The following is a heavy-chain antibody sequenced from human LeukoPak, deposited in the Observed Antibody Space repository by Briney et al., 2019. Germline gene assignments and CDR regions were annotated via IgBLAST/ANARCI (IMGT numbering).Heavy chain of an antibody. V-gene: IGHV1-2*02. CDR2: INPNSGGT. CDR3: ARVRIGQQLDKYYYYAMDV. CDR1: GYTFTDYY. D-gene: IGHD6-13*01. Sequence: ASVKVSCKASGYTFTDYYMHWVRQAPGQGLEWMGWINPNSGGTNYAQKFQGRATMTTDTSISTAYMEVSRLRSDDTAVYYCARVRIGQQLDKYYYYAMDVWGQGTTVTVSS. J-gene: IGHJ6*02.